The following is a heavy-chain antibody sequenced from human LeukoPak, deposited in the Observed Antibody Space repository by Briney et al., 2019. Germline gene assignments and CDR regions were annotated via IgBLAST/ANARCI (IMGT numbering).Heavy chain of an antibody. V-gene: IGHV3-7*03. CDR2: IKQDESEK. D-gene: IGHD1-26*01. J-gene: IGHJ4*02. CDR3: ARLVGDVTTWDC. CDR1: GFSFSNYW. Sequence: GGSLRLSCTASGFSFSNYWMSWVRQAPGKGLEWVASIKQDESEKYYVDSVKGRFTTSRVNAKSSLYLQMNALRGEDTAVYYCARLVGDVTTWDCWGQGTLVTVSS.